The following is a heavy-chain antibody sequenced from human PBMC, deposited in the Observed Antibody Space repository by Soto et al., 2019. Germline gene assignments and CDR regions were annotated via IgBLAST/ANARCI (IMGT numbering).Heavy chain of an antibody. Sequence: PGGSLRLSCAASGFTFDDYAMHWVRQAPGKGLEWVSGISWNSGSIGYADSVKGRFTISRDSAKNSLYLQMNSLRAEDTALYYCAKDYSSSFYYYGMDVWGQGTTVTVSS. CDR1: GFTFDDYA. CDR3: AKDYSSSFYYYGMDV. J-gene: IGHJ6*02. V-gene: IGHV3-9*01. CDR2: ISWNSGSI. D-gene: IGHD6-6*01.